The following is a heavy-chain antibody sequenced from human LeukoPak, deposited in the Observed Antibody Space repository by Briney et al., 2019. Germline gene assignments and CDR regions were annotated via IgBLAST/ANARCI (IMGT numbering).Heavy chain of an antibody. D-gene: IGHD6-19*01. CDR3: ARGLAVAGTIDY. Sequence: ASVKVSCKASGYTFTGYYMHWVRQAPGQGLEWMGWINPNSGGTNYAQKFQGRVTMTRDTSISTAYMELSRLRSDDKAVYYCARGLAVAGTIDYWGQGTLVTVSS. CDR2: INPNSGGT. J-gene: IGHJ4*02. V-gene: IGHV1-2*02. CDR1: GYTFTGYY.